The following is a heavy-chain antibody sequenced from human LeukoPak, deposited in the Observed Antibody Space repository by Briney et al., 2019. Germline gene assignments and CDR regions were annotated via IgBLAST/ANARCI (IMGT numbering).Heavy chain of an antibody. Sequence: GGSLRLSCAASGFTFETYWMHWVRQAPGKGLEWVSYISSSSSTIYYADSVKGRFTISRDNAKNSLYLQMNSLRAEDTAVYYCTRDVARISDYWGQGALVTVSS. CDR1: GFTFETYW. CDR2: ISSSSSTI. V-gene: IGHV3-48*04. CDR3: TRDVARISDY. D-gene: IGHD2-15*01. J-gene: IGHJ4*02.